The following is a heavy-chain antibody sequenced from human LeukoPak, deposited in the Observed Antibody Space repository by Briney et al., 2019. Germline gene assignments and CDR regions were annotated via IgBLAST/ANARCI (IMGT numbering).Heavy chain of an antibody. J-gene: IGHJ4*02. D-gene: IGHD5-12*01. V-gene: IGHV4-59*01. CDR3: ARDWGPGYGGYDG. Sequence: PSETLSLTCTVSGGSISSYHWSWIRQPPGKGLEWIGHISYSGTTNYNPSLKSRVTISVDTSKNQFSLKLNSVTAADTAVYYCARDWGPGYGGYDGWGQGTLVTVSS. CDR1: GGSISSYH. CDR2: ISYSGTT.